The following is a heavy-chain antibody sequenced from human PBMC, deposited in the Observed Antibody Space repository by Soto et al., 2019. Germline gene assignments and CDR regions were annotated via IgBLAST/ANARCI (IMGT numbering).Heavy chain of an antibody. CDR2: ISYDGSNK. J-gene: IGHJ4*02. V-gene: IGHV3-30-3*01. Sequence: QVQLVESGGGVVQPGRSLRLSCAASGFTFSSYAMHWVRQAPGKGLEWVAVISYDGSNKYYADSVKGRFTISRDNSKNTLYLQMNSLRAEDTAVYYCVRPHPYPNILYYFDYWGQGTLVTVSS. D-gene: IGHD2-2*01. CDR3: VRPHPYPNILYYFDY. CDR1: GFTFSSYA.